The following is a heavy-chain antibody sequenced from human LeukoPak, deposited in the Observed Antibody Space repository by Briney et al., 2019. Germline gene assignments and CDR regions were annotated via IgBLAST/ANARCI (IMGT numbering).Heavy chain of an antibody. CDR2: IHSTGTT. Sequence: PSETLSLTCTVSGGSISGYYWSWIRQTPGQAPEWIGYIHSTGTTDYHPSLRRRVTISVDTSKNQFSLKLNSVTAADTAVYYCARHDEDCNGQYCFLHSFDSWGQGALVTVSS. J-gene: IGHJ4*02. CDR3: ARHDEDCNGQYCFLHSFDS. V-gene: IGHV4-59*08. CDR1: GGSISGYY. D-gene: IGHD2-21*01.